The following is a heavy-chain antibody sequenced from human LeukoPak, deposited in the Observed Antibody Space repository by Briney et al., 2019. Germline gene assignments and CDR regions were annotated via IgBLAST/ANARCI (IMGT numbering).Heavy chain of an antibody. V-gene: IGHV3-7*01. CDR1: GFTFCSYW. J-gene: IGHJ4*02. D-gene: IGHD3-3*01. CDR2: IKQDGSEK. Sequence: GGSLRLSXAASGFTFCSYWMSWVRQPPGKGLEWVANIKQDGSEKYYVDSVKGRFTISRDNAKNSLYLQMNSLRAEDTAVYYCAYGVNTIFGVVIGPFDYWGQGTLVTVSS. CDR3: AYGVNTIFGVVIGPFDY.